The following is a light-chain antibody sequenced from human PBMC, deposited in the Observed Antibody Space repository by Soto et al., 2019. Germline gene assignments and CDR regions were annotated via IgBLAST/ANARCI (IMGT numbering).Light chain of an antibody. CDR1: QSISSY. J-gene: IGKJ1*01. V-gene: IGKV1-39*01. Sequence: DIQMTQSPSSLFASVGDRVTITCRASQSISSYLNWHQQKPGKAPKLLIYAASSLQSGVPSRFSGSGSGTGFTLPISSLQPEDFATYYCQQSYSTPWTFGQGTEVEIK. CDR3: QQSYSTPWT. CDR2: AAS.